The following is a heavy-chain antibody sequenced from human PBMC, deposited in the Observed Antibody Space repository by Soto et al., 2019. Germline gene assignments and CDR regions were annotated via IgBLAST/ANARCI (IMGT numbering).Heavy chain of an antibody. CDR1: GGAFSGYY. J-gene: IGHJ6*02. D-gene: IGHD5-18*01. CDR3: ARDRRGYSYDYYYGMDV. V-gene: IGHV4-31*11. CDR2: IYYSGST. Sequence: SETLSLPCAVYGGAFSGYYWSWIRQQPGKGLEWIGYIYYSGSTYYNPSLKSRVTISVDTSKNQFSLKLSSVTAADTAVYYCARDRRGYSYDYYYGMDVWGQGTTVTVSS.